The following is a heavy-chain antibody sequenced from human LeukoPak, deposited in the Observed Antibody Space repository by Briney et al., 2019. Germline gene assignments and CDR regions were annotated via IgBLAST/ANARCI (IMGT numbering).Heavy chain of an antibody. CDR1: GFTFSSYA. CDR2: IWYDGSNK. Sequence: PGGSLRLSCAASGFTFSSYAMHWGRQAPGKGVEWVAVIWYDGSNKYYADSVKGRFTISRDNSKNTLYLQMNSLRDEDTAVYYCARALPHFDYWGQGTLVTVSS. V-gene: IGHV3-33*01. CDR3: ARALPHFDY. J-gene: IGHJ4*02.